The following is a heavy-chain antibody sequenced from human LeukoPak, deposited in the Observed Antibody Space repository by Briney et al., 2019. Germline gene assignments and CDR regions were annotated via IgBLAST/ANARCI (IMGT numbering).Heavy chain of an antibody. V-gene: IGHV3-66*02. J-gene: IGHJ4*02. D-gene: IGHD2-21*02. Sequence: GGSLRLSCAASGFTVSSSYMSWVRQAPGKGLEWVSVIYSGGSTYYADSVKGRFTISRDNSKNTLYLQMNSLRAEDTAVYYCAREYCGGDCYLDYWGQGTLVTVSS. CDR2: IYSGGST. CDR1: GFTVSSSY. CDR3: AREYCGGDCYLDY.